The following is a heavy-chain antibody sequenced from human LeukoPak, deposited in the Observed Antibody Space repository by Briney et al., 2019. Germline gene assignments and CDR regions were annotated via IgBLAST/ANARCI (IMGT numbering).Heavy chain of an antibody. CDR2: INPNSGGT. CDR1: GYTFTGYY. D-gene: IGHD2-15*01. J-gene: IGHJ4*02. Sequence: ASVKVSCKASGYTFTGYYMHWVRQAPGQGLEWMGWINPNSGGTNYAQKFQGRVTMTRDTSISTAYMELSRLRSDDTAVYYCARELPYCSGGSCYDYWGQGTLVTVSS. V-gene: IGHV1-2*02. CDR3: ARELPYCSGGSCYDY.